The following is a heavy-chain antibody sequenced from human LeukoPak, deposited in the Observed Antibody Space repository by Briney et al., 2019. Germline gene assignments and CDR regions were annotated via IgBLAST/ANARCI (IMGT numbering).Heavy chain of an antibody. V-gene: IGHV4-31*03. J-gene: IGHJ5*02. CDR3: AREAATVWANWFDP. CDR2: IYYSGST. Sequence: SETLSLTCTVSGGSLSSGGYYWSWIRQHPGKGLEWIGYIYYSGSTYYNPSLKSRVTISVDTSKNQFSLKLSSVTAADTAVYYCAREAATVWANWFDPWGQGTLVTVSS. D-gene: IGHD2-21*02. CDR1: GGSLSSGGYY.